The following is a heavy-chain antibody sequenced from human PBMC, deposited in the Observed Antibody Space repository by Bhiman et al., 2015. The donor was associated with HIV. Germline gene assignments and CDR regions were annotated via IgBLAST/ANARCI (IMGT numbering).Heavy chain of an antibody. Sequence: EVQLVESGGGVLRPGGSLRLSCEGFGFIFDDYGLSWVRQAPGKGLEWVANIKEDGSERYYLDSVKGRFTISRDNAKNSLYLQMNTLRVEDTALYYCAREAVAGSVYFNYWGQGTLVTVSS. V-gene: IGHV3-7*01. J-gene: IGHJ4*02. CDR1: GFIFDDYG. D-gene: IGHD6-19*01. CDR3: AREAVAGSVYFNY. CDR2: IKEDGSER.